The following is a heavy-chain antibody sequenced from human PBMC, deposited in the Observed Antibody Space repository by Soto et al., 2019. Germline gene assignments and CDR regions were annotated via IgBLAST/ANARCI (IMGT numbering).Heavy chain of an antibody. Sequence: GGSLRLSCAASGFTFDDYAMHWVRQAPGKGLEWVSGISWNSGSMAYADSVKGRFAISRDNAKNSLYLQMNSLRAEDTAFYYCAKDQGNFYSNYVLDYWGQGALVTVSS. D-gene: IGHD4-4*01. J-gene: IGHJ4*02. CDR1: GFTFDDYA. V-gene: IGHV3-9*01. CDR3: AKDQGNFYSNYVLDY. CDR2: ISWNSGSM.